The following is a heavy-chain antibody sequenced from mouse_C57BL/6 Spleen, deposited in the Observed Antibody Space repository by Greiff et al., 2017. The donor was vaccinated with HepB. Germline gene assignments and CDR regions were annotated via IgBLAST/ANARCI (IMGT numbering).Heavy chain of an antibody. Sequence: QVQLKQPGAELVKPGASVKLSCKASGYTFTSYWMHWVKQRPGRGLEWIGRIDPNSGGTKYNEKFKSKATLTVDKPSSTAYMQLISLTSEDSAVYYCARVLYGNPYAMDYWGQGTSVTVSS. CDR2: IDPNSGGT. CDR1: GYTFTSYW. J-gene: IGHJ4*01. D-gene: IGHD2-1*01. V-gene: IGHV1-72*01. CDR3: ARVLYGNPYAMDY.